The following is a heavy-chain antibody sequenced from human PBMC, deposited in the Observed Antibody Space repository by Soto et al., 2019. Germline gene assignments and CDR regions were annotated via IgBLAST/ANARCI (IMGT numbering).Heavy chain of an antibody. J-gene: IGHJ4*02. D-gene: IGHD3-10*01. CDR1: GFTFSNYA. Sequence: PGGSLRLSCAASGFTFSNYAMSWVRQAPGKGLEWVSGISGSGGKTNYADSVKGRFTISRDNSKNTLYLQMNSLRADDTAVYYCAKDLRKYDSGVYYSPYCDYWGQGTLVTAPQ. CDR2: ISGSGGKT. V-gene: IGHV3-23*01. CDR3: AKDLRKYDSGVYYSPYCDY.